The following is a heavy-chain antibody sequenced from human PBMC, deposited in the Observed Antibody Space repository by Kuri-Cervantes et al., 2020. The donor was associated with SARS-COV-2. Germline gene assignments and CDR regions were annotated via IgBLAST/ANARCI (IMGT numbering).Heavy chain of an antibody. J-gene: IGHJ4*02. Sequence: SETLSLTCAVSGGSISSGGYSWSWIRQPPGKGLEWIGYIYHSGSTYYNPSLKSRVTISVDTSKNQFSLKLSSVTAADTAVYYCASSCPGSFGVAPASLYYFDYWGQGTLVTVSS. V-gene: IGHV4-30-2*05. CDR2: IYHSGST. D-gene: IGHD3-3*01. CDR1: GGSISSGGYS. CDR3: ASSCPGSFGVAPASLYYFDY.